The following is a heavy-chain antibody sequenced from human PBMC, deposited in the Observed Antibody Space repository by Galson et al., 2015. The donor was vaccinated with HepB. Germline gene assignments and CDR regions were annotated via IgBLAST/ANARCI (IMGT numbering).Heavy chain of an antibody. Sequence: SLRLSCAASGFLFSGHSMHWVRLVPGKGLVWVSRISSDGSDTTYADSVKGRFTIPSDNAKTAVYLQMNSLRGDDTAVYYCARGPLYHSGLDVWGQGTTVTVSS. V-gene: IGHV3-74*03. CDR1: GFLFSGHS. CDR2: ISSDGSDT. D-gene: IGHD1-26*01. J-gene: IGHJ6*02. CDR3: ARGPLYHSGLDV.